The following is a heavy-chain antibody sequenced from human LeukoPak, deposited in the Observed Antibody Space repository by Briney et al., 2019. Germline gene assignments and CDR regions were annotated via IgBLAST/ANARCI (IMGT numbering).Heavy chain of an antibody. D-gene: IGHD1-26*01. J-gene: IGHJ3*02. Sequence: GGSLRLSCAASGFTFTSYAMHWVRQAPGKGLEWVAVISYDGSNKYYADSVKGRFTISRDNSKNMLYLQMNSLRAEDTAVYYCAKRGLRELLAKPDAFDIWGQGTMVTVSS. CDR1: GFTFTSYA. V-gene: IGHV3-30*18. CDR2: ISYDGSNK. CDR3: AKRGLRELLAKPDAFDI.